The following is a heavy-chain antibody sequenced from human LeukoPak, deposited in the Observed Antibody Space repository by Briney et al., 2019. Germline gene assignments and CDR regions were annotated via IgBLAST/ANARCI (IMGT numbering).Heavy chain of an antibody. CDR2: IYYSGRT. D-gene: IGHD3-22*01. J-gene: IGHJ1*01. CDR1: GDSVSRSDSY. Sequence: SETLSLTCSVSGDSVSRSDSYWDWIRQPPGKGLEWFGTIYYSGRTYYSPSLKSRVTMSVDPSNNQFSLNLRPVTAADTAVYYCARRRYYDGSGYLEWGQGTLLSVSS. CDR3: ARRRYYDGSGYLE. V-gene: IGHV4-39*01.